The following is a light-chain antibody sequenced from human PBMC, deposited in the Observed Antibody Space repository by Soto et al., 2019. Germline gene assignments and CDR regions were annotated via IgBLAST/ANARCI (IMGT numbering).Light chain of an antibody. CDR3: QQYGSSPRT. CDR1: QNVGSRY. V-gene: IGKV3-20*01. Sequence: EIVLTQSPGTLSLSPGERATLSCRASQNVGSRYLAWYQQKPGQAPRLLIYGTSNRATGIPDRFSGSGSGTDFSLTISSLEPGDLAVYCCQQYGSSPRTFGQGTKVEIK. CDR2: GTS. J-gene: IGKJ1*01.